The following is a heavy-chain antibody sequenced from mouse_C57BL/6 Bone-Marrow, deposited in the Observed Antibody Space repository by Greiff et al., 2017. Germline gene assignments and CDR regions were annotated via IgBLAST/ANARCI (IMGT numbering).Heavy chain of an antibody. D-gene: IGHD1-1*01. Sequence: QVQLQQSGPELVKPGASVKISCKASGYTFTDYYINWVKQRPGQGLEWIGWIFPGSGSTYYNEKFKGKATLTVDKSSSTAYMLLSSLTSEDSAVYFCAREGYYYGSSPYAMYYWGQGTSVTVSS. V-gene: IGHV1-75*01. CDR3: AREGYYYGSSPYAMYY. J-gene: IGHJ4*01. CDR2: IFPGSGST. CDR1: GYTFTDYY.